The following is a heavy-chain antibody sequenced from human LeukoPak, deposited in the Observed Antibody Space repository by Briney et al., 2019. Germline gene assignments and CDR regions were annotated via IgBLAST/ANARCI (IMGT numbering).Heavy chain of an antibody. V-gene: IGHV3-21*01. CDR3: ARDRVIYGDYGDAFDI. D-gene: IGHD4-17*01. J-gene: IGHJ3*02. CDR1: GFTFSRYS. CDR2: ISSSSSYI. Sequence: GGSLRLSCAASGFTFSRYSMNWVRQAPGRGLEWVSSISSSSSYIYYADSLKGRFTISRDNAKNSLYLQMNSLRAEDTAVYFCARDRVIYGDYGDAFDIWGQGTMVTVSS.